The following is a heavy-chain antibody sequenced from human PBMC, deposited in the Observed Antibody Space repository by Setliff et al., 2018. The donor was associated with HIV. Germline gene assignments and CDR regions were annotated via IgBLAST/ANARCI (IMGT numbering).Heavy chain of an antibody. CDR2: IIPIFGTA. Sequence: SVKVSCKASGGTFSSYAISWVRQAPGQGLEWMGGIIPIFGTANYAQKFQGRVTITADESTSTAYMELSSLRSEDTAVYYCARGPDIPVLQFFTRVDVWGPGITVTVSS. D-gene: IGHD3-3*01. V-gene: IGHV1-69*13. CDR1: GGTFSSYA. J-gene: IGHJ6*02. CDR3: ARGPDIPVLQFFTRVDV.